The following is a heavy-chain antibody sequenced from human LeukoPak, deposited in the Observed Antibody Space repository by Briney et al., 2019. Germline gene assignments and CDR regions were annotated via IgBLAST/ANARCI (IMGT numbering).Heavy chain of an antibody. CDR3: ARTSGDNDGNALYFDY. Sequence: GESLKISCKGSGYSFTTYWIGGVPQMPGKGLKWMGFIYPGDSDTRYSPSFQGQVTFSADKSISTAYLQWSSLKASDTAMYYCARTSGDNDGNALYFDYWGQGTLVTVSS. CDR1: GYSFTTYW. CDR2: IYPGDSDT. V-gene: IGHV5-51*01. J-gene: IGHJ4*02. D-gene: IGHD4-23*01.